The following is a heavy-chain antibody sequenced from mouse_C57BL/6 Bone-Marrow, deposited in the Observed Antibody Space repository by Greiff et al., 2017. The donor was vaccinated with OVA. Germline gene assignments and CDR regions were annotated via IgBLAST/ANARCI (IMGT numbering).Heavy chain of an antibody. CDR3: ARLYYGSSYEDFDY. J-gene: IGHJ2*01. Sequence: EVKVVESGGGLVKPGGSLKLSCAASGFTFSDYGMHWVRQAPEKGLEWVAYISSGSSTIYYADTVTGRFTISRDNAKNTLFLQMTSLRSEDTAMYYCARLYYGSSYEDFDYWGQGTTLTVSS. V-gene: IGHV5-17*01. CDR2: ISSGSSTI. D-gene: IGHD1-1*01. CDR1: GFTFSDYG.